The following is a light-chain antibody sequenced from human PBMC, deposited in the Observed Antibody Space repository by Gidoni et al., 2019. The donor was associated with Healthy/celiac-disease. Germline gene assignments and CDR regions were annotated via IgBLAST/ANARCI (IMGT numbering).Light chain of an antibody. Sequence: DIQMTPSPSSLSASVGDIVTITCQASQDISNYLNWYQQKPGKAPKLLIYDASNLETGVPSRFSGSGSGTDFTFTISSLQPEDIATYYCQQYDNLPRFTFGPGTKVDIK. CDR2: DAS. CDR3: QQYDNLPRFT. J-gene: IGKJ3*01. CDR1: QDISNY. V-gene: IGKV1-33*01.